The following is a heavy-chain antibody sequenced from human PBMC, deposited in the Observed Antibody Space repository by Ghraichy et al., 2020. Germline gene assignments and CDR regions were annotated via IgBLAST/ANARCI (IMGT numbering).Heavy chain of an antibody. Sequence: GGSLRLSCAGYGFNFGTYSMNWVSQAPGKGLEWVSYISTTGSTIYYADSVKVRFTISRDNAKNSLFLLMNSLRDEDTAVYYCSRVRGGYYSDYWGQGTLVTVSS. J-gene: IGHJ4*02. CDR3: SRVRGGYYSDY. CDR1: GFNFGTYS. D-gene: IGHD1-26*01. CDR2: ISTTGSTI. V-gene: IGHV3-48*02.